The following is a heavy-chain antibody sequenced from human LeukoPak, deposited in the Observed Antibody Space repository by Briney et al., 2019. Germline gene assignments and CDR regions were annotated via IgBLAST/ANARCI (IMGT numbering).Heavy chain of an antibody. CDR2: IRSKAYGGTT. CDR3: TRVYCSSTSCYRVLGFDY. Sequence: GRSLRLSCTASGFTFGDYAMSWVRQAPGKGLEWVGFIRSKAYGGTTEYAASVKGRFTISRDDSKSIAYLQMNSPKTEDTAVYYCTRVYCSSTSCYRVLGFDYWGQGTLVTVSS. J-gene: IGHJ4*02. V-gene: IGHV3-49*04. D-gene: IGHD2-2*02. CDR1: GFTFGDYA.